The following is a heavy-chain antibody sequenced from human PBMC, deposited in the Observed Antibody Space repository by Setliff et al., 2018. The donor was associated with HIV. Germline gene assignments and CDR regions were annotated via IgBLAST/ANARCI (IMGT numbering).Heavy chain of an antibody. D-gene: IGHD3-22*01. Sequence: PSETLSLTCAVSGGTFSLHYYTWIRQSPLRGLEWIGEINHSGGTRYNPSLESRVTMSLDSSRKQFSLRLISVTAADTAVYYCARDYYDSSGYIFFPGLPDYWGQGTLVTVSS. J-gene: IGHJ4*02. CDR3: ARDYYDSSGYIFFPGLPDY. CDR1: GGTFSLHY. V-gene: IGHV4-34*01. CDR2: INHSGGT.